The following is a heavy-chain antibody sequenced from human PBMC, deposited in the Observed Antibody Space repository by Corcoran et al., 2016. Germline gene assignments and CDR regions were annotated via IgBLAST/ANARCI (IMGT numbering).Heavy chain of an antibody. D-gene: IGHD1-26*01. J-gene: IGHJ6*02. CDR1: GGTFSSYA. V-gene: IGHV1-69*01. CDR3: ARDRGGSYALSPEVFYYGMDV. Sequence: QVQLVQSGAEVKKPGSSVKVSCKASGGTFSSYAISWVRQAPGQGLEWMGGIIPIFGTANYAQKFQGRVTITADESTSTAYMELSSLRSEDTAVYYCARDRGGSYALSPEVFYYGMDVWGQGTTVTVSS. CDR2: IIPIFGTA.